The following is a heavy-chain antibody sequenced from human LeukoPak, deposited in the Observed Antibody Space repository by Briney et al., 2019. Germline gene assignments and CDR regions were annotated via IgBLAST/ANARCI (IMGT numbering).Heavy chain of an antibody. D-gene: IGHD1-26*01. J-gene: IGHJ4*02. V-gene: IGHV4-39*01. CDR2: IFYSGST. Sequence: SETLSLTCTVSGGSISTSNYYWGWIRQPPGKGLEWIGNIFYSGSTYYSPSLKSRVTISLDTSRNQFSLKLRSVTAADTAVYYCARHVNSNGSPSDYWGQGTLVTVSS. CDR1: GGSISTSNYY. CDR3: ARHVNSNGSPSDY.